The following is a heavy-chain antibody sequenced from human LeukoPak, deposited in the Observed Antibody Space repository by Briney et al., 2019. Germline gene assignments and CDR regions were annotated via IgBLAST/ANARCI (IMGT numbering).Heavy chain of an antibody. Sequence: PGGSLRLSCAASGFTFSSYWMSWVRQAPGKGLEWVANIKQDGSEKYYVDSVKGRFTISRDNAKNSLYLQMNSLRAEDMAVYYCAREIISIVVVPAAKTDYYYMDVWGKGTTVTVSS. CDR2: IKQDGSEK. V-gene: IGHV3-7*01. CDR1: GFTFSSYW. J-gene: IGHJ6*03. D-gene: IGHD2-2*01. CDR3: AREIISIVVVPAAKTDYYYMDV.